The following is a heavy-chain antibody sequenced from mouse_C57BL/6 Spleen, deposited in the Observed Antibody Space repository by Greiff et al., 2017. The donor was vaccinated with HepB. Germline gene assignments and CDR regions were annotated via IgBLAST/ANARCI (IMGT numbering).Heavy chain of an antibody. J-gene: IGHJ2*01. CDR3: ARKETAQSAYYFDY. Sequence: VQLQQSGPELVKPGASVKIPCKASGYTFTDYNMDWVKQSHGKSLEWIGDINPNNGGTIYNQKFKGKATLTVDKSSSTAYMELRSLTSEDTAVYYCARKETAQSAYYFDYWGQGTTLTVSS. CDR2: INPNNGGT. V-gene: IGHV1-18*01. D-gene: IGHD3-2*02. CDR1: GYTFTDYN.